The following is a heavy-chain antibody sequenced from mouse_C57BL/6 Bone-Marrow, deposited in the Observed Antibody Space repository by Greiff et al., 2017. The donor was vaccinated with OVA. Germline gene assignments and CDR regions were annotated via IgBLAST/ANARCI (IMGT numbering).Heavy chain of an antibody. CDR3: ASSGTAQATWFAY. CDR2: IDPSDSET. Sequence: QVQLQQPGAELVRPGSSVKLSCKASGYTFTSYWMHWVKQRPIQGLEWIGNIDPSDSETPYNQKFKDKATLTVDKSSSTAYMQLISLTSEDSAVYDWASSGTAQATWFAYWGQGTLVTVSA. V-gene: IGHV1-52*01. CDR1: GYTFTSYW. J-gene: IGHJ3*01. D-gene: IGHD3-2*02.